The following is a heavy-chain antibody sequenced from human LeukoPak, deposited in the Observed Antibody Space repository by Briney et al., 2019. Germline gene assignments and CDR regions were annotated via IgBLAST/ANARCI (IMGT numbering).Heavy chain of an antibody. J-gene: IGHJ6*03. CDR2: IIPIFGTA. V-gene: IGHV1-69*05. Sequence: ASVKVSCKASGGTFSSYAISWVRQAPGQGLEWMGGIIPIFGTANYAQKFQGRVTITTDESTSTAYMELSSLRSEDTAVYYCASPLYSSSSNYYYYYMDVWGKGTTVTVSS. D-gene: IGHD6-13*01. CDR3: ASPLYSSSSNYYYYYMDV. CDR1: GGTFSSYA.